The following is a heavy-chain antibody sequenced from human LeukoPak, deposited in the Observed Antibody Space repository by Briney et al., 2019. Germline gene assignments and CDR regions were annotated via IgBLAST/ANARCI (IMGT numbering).Heavy chain of an antibody. CDR3: ARDVAAAGDAFDI. CDR2: ISYDGSNE. Sequence: GGSLRLSCAASGFTFSSYVMHWVRQAPGKGLEWVAIISYDGSNEYYADSVKGRFTISRDNSKNTLYLQMNSLRAEDTAVYYCARDVAAAGDAFDIWGQGTMVTVSS. CDR1: GFTFSSYV. V-gene: IGHV3-30*04. J-gene: IGHJ3*02. D-gene: IGHD6-13*01.